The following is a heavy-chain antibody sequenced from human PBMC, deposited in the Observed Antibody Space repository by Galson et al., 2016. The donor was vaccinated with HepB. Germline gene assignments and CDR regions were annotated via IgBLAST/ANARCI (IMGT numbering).Heavy chain of an antibody. CDR2: IYHTGSP. Sequence: SETLSLTCAVSGGSLSSGNWWTWVRQPPGKGLEWIGKIYHTGSPDYNPSLKSRVTISVDKSKNQFSLKLRSVTAADTAVFYCARLSRFYDSNGYYYDAFDIWGQGTMVTVSS. D-gene: IGHD3-22*01. V-gene: IGHV4-4*02. CDR1: GGSLSSGNW. J-gene: IGHJ3*02. CDR3: ARLSRFYDSNGYYYDAFDI.